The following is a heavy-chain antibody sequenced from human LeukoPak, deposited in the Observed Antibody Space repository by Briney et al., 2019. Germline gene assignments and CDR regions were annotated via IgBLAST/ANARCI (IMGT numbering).Heavy chain of an antibody. J-gene: IGHJ4*02. CDR2: IYTSGST. D-gene: IGHD3-3*01. CDR3: ARSYYDFWSGYLH. V-gene: IGHV4-61*02. Sequence: PSETLSLTCTVSGGSISSGSYYWSWIRQPAGKGLEWIGRIYTSGSTNYNPSLKSRVTISVDTSKNQFSLKLSSVTAADTAVNYCARSYYDFWSGYLHWGQGTLVTVSS. CDR1: GGSISSGSYY.